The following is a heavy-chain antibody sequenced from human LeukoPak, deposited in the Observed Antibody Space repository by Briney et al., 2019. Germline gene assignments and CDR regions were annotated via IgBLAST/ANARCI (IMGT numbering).Heavy chain of an antibody. CDR2: ISSSGSTI. J-gene: IGHJ6*03. Sequence: PGGSLRLSCAASGFTFSSYEMNWVRQAPGKGLEWVSYISSSGSTIYYADSVKGRFTISRDNAKNSLYLQMNSLRAEDTAVYYCARAIEYYYYYMDVWGKGTTVTISS. CDR1: GFTFSSYE. V-gene: IGHV3-48*03. CDR3: ARAIEYYYYYMDV.